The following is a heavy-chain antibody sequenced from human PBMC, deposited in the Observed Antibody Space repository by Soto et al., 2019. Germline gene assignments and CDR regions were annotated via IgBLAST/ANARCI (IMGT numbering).Heavy chain of an antibody. CDR3: AKDAVYSDGLRLMDY. J-gene: IGHJ4*02. CDR1: GLPHSNFA. V-gene: IGHV3-23*05. D-gene: IGHD2-21*02. CDR2: IYGSGRGI. Sequence: SLRLSCTASGLPHSNFAMMWVRQAPGKGLECVSGIYGSGRGIEYADSVKGRFTISRDNSKNTVYLQMTDLRADDTAVYYCAKDAVYSDGLRLMDYWGQGTQVTVSS.